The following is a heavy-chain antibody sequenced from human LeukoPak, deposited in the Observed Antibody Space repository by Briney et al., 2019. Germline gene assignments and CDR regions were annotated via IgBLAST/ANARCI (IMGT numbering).Heavy chain of an antibody. CDR2: INHSGST. D-gene: IGHD5-12*01. V-gene: IGHV4-34*01. J-gene: IGHJ4*02. Sequence: SETLSLTCAVYGGSFSGYYWSWIRQPPGKGLEWIGEINHSGSTNYNPSLKSRVTISVDTSKNQFSLKLSSVTAVDTAVYYCARQVVATGKLDYWGQGTLVTVSS. CDR3: ARQVVATGKLDY. CDR1: GGSFSGYY.